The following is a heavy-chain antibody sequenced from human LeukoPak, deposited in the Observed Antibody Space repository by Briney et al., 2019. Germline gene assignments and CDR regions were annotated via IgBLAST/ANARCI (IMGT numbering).Heavy chain of an antibody. D-gene: IGHD5-24*01. J-gene: IGHJ4*02. Sequence: SETLSLTCTVSGGSINSSSYYWGWLRQPPGKGLEWIGSIFYSGNTYDNPSLKSRVTISVDTSKNQFSLKLNSVTAADTAVYYCARHRSKWLQSSFDYWGQGTLVTVSS. CDR1: GGSINSSSYY. CDR3: ARHRSKWLQSSFDY. V-gene: IGHV4-39*01. CDR2: IFYSGNT.